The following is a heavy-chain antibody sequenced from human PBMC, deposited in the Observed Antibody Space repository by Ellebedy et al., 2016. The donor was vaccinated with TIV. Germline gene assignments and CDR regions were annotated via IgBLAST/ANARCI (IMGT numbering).Heavy chain of an antibody. CDR2: MDPNGNT. V-gene: IGHV1-8*01. CDR1: GDDFSSYD. Sequence: ALVKVSCXAPGDDFSSYDINWVRQAPGQGLEWVGWMDPNGNTGSAQQFLGRVTMSRDNSISTAYMELSRLRSEDTAVYYCARYFYGSGFHHWGQGTLVTVSS. CDR3: ARYFYGSGFHH. J-gene: IGHJ4*02. D-gene: IGHD2/OR15-2a*01.